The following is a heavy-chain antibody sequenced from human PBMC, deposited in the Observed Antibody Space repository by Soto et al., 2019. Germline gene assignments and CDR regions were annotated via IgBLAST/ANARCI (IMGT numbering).Heavy chain of an antibody. Sequence: SVKVSCKASGGTFSSYTISWVRQAPGRGLEWMGRIIPILGIANYAQKFQGRVTITADKSTSTAYMELSSLRSEDTAVYYCARIQWLPYYMDVWGKGTTVTVSS. CDR1: GGTFSSYT. CDR3: ARIQWLPYYMDV. J-gene: IGHJ6*03. CDR2: IIPILGIA. V-gene: IGHV1-69*02. D-gene: IGHD5-12*01.